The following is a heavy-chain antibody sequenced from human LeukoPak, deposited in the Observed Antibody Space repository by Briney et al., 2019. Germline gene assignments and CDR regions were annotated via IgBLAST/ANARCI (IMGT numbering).Heavy chain of an antibody. CDR3: AREGTGIVGAGDGYFDY. Sequence: ASVKVSCKASGYTFTGYYMHWVRQAPGPGLEWMGWINPNSGGTNYAQKFQGRVTMTRDTSISTAYMELSRLRSDDTAVYYCAREGTGIVGAGDGYFDYWGQGTLVTVSS. V-gene: IGHV1-2*02. J-gene: IGHJ4*02. CDR2: INPNSGGT. CDR1: GYTFTGYY. D-gene: IGHD1-26*01.